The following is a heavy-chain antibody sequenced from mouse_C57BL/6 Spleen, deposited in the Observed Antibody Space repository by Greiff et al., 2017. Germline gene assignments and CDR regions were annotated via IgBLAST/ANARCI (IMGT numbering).Heavy chain of an antibody. CDR1: GYTFTSYW. D-gene: IGHD1-1*01. V-gene: IGHV1-50*01. CDR3: ARGTTVAPTAWFAY. J-gene: IGHJ3*01. Sequence: QVQLQQPGAELVKPGASVKLSCKASGYTFTSYWMQWVKQRPGQGLEWIGEIDPSDSYTNYNQKFKGKATLTVDTSSSTAYMQLSSLTSEDSAVYYCARGTTVAPTAWFAYWGQGTLVTVPA. CDR2: IDPSDSYT.